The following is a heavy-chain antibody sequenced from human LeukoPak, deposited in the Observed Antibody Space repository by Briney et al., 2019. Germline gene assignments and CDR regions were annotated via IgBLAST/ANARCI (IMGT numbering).Heavy chain of an antibody. J-gene: IGHJ4*02. D-gene: IGHD2-2*01. CDR1: GFTFDDYA. Sequence: PGESLRLSCAASGFTFDDYAMHWVRQAPGKGLEWVSGISWNSGSIGYADSVKGRFTISRDNAKNSLYLQMNSLRAEDTALYYCAKDFCSSTSCYEGLDYWGQGTLVTVSS. CDR2: ISWNSGSI. CDR3: AKDFCSSTSCYEGLDY. V-gene: IGHV3-9*01.